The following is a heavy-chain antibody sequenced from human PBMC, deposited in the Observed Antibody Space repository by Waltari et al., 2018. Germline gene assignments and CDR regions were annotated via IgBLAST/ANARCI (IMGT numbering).Heavy chain of an antibody. CDR1: GGSISSSSYY. Sequence: QLQLQESGPGLVKPSETLSLTCTVSGGSISSSSYYWGWIRQPPGKGLEWIGSFYYSGSTYYNPSLKSRVTISVDTSKNQFSLKLSSVTAADTAVYYCARVYSSSWLPFDYWGQGTLVTVSS. D-gene: IGHD6-13*01. V-gene: IGHV4-39*07. J-gene: IGHJ4*02. CDR2: FYYSGST. CDR3: ARVYSSSWLPFDY.